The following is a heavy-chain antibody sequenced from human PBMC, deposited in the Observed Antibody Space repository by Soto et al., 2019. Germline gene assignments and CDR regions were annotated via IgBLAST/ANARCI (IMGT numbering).Heavy chain of an antibody. CDR2: IYYSGNT. V-gene: IGHV4-59*08. CDR3: ARSELHVGELSFPLPDS. D-gene: IGHD3-16*02. Sequence: SETLSLTCTVSGGSVNDHYWSWMRQPPGKGLEWIGYIYYSGNTNYNPSLRSRVTISIDTSQSHFSLKLNSVTAADTAVYYCARSELHVGELSFPLPDSWGQGTLVTVSS. J-gene: IGHJ4*02. CDR1: GGSVNDHY.